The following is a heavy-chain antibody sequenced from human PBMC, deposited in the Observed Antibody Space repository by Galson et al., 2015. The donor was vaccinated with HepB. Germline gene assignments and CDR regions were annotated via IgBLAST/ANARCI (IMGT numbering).Heavy chain of an antibody. CDR2: MNPNSGNT. CDR3: ARGRKDPYSGSYYDFDY. D-gene: IGHD1-26*01. CDR1: GSTFTSYD. V-gene: IGHV1-8*01. J-gene: IGHJ4*02. Sequence: SVKVSCKASGSTFTSYDINWVRQATGQGLEWMGWMNPNSGNTGYAQKFQGRVTMTRNTSISTAYMELSSLRSEDTAVYYCARGRKDPYSGSYYDFDYWGQGTLVTVSS.